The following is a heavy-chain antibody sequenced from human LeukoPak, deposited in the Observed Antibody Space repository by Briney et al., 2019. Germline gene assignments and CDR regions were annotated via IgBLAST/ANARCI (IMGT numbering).Heavy chain of an antibody. CDR3: AKGADYSDSSGYYHY. CDR1: GFTFSSYA. Sequence: GGSLRLSCAASGFTFSSYAMTWVRQAPGKGLEWVSGISGSGSGTYYVDSVKGRFTISRDNSKNTLYLQMNSLRAEDTAVYYCAKGADYSDSSGYYHYWGQGTLVTVSS. J-gene: IGHJ4*02. CDR2: ISGSGSGT. D-gene: IGHD3-22*01. V-gene: IGHV3-23*01.